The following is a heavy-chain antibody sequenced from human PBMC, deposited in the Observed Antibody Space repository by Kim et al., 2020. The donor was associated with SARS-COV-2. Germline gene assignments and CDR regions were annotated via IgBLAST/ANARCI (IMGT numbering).Heavy chain of an antibody. CDR3: ARDPWSRPRGLTSSYYGMDV. CDR1: GFTFSSCA. Sequence: GGSLRLSCAASGFTFSSCAIHWVRQAPGKGLEWVAVISYDGSNKNYADSVKGRFTISRNNSKNTVYLKMNSLRAEDTALYYCARDPWSRPRGLTSSYYGMDVWGQGTTVTVSS. V-gene: IGHV3-30-3*01. J-gene: IGHJ6*02. D-gene: IGHD3-10*01. CDR2: ISYDGSNK.